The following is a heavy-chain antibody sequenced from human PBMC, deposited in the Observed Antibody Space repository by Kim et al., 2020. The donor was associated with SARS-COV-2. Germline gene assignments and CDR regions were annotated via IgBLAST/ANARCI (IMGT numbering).Heavy chain of an antibody. CDR3: ARASVWAWFDP. Sequence: TNYNPSLKSRGTISVDTSKKQFSLRLSSVTAADTAVYYCARASVWAWFDPWGQGTLVTVSS. D-gene: IGHD1-26*01. J-gene: IGHJ5*02. CDR2: T. V-gene: IGHV4-59*01.